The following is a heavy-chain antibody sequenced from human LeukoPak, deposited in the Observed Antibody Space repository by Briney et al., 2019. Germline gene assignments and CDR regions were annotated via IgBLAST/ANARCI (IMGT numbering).Heavy chain of an antibody. CDR3: ARGKRIQLWLDY. J-gene: IGHJ4*02. D-gene: IGHD5-18*01. V-gene: IGHV4-4*07. CDR2: IYTSGST. CDR1: GGSISSYY. Sequence: SETLSLTCTVSGGSISSYYWSWIRQPAGKGLEWIGRIYTSGSTNYNPSLKSRVTMSVDTSKNQFSLKLSSVAAADTAVYYCARGKRIQLWLDYWGQGTLVTVSS.